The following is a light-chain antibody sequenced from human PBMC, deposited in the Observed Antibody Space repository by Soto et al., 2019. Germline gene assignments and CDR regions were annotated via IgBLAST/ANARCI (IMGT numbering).Light chain of an antibody. CDR2: EVS. V-gene: IGLV2-14*01. J-gene: IGLJ1*01. Sequence: QSVLAQPASVSGSPGQSITISCTGTSSDVGAYNYVSWYQQHPGRAPKLMIYEVSSRPSGVSNRFSGSKSDNTASLTISGLQAEDEADYYCISYTSRRIYVFGTGTKVTAL. CDR3: ISYTSRRIYV. CDR1: SSDVGAYNY.